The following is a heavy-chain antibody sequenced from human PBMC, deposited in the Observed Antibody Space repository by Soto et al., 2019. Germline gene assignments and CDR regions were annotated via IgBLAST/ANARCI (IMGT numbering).Heavy chain of an antibody. CDR2: ISSNSAYI. D-gene: IGHD6-13*01. V-gene: IGHV3-21*01. CDR3: TRDASRDSSARGWFDP. Sequence: GGSLKPSFAASGFTFRSFTMNWVRQAPGKGLEWVSTISSNSAYIYYTDALRGRFTISRDNAKNSLHLQMNSLRAEDTAVYYCTRDASRDSSARGWFDPWGPGTLVTVSS. J-gene: IGHJ5*02. CDR1: GFTFRSFT.